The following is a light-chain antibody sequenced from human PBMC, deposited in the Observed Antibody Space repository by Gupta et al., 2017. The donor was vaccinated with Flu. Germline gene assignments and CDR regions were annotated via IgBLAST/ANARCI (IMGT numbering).Light chain of an antibody. V-gene: IGKV3-11*01. Sequence: PATLSLSPGERATLSCRASQSVSSYLAWYQQKPGQAPRLLIYDASNRATGIPARFSGSGSGTDFTLTISSLEPEDFAVYYCQQRSNWGFTFGPGTKVDIK. CDR2: DAS. CDR1: QSVSSY. J-gene: IGKJ3*01. CDR3: QQRSNWGFT.